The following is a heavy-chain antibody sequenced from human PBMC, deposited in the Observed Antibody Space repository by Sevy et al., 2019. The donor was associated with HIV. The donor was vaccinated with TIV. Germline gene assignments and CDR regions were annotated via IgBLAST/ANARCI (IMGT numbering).Heavy chain of an antibody. CDR3: AKDVVGGYYDSSGYSDH. J-gene: IGHJ4*02. V-gene: IGHV3-23*01. CDR2: INSGGGSP. Sequence: GGSLRLSCAASGFTITEFVMSWVRQAPGKGLEWVSTINSGGGSPYYADSVKGRFTISRDNSQNTLDLQMNSLRAEDTAVYYCAKDVVGGYYDSSGYSDHWGQGTLVTVSS. CDR1: GFTITEFV. D-gene: IGHD3-22*01.